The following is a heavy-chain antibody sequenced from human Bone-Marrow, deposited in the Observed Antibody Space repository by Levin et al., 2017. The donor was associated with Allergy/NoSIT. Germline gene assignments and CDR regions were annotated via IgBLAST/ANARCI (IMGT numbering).Heavy chain of an antibody. CDR2: IVPVFGTA. Sequence: SVKVSCKASGGTFGTYGINWVRQAPGQGLEWMGGIVPVFGTANYAQNFEGRVTITADESTRTAYMELSSLRSEDTAVYYCARDGKDTVLVGEDYYYSMDVWGKGTTVTVSS. J-gene: IGHJ6*03. D-gene: IGHD5-18*01. CDR1: GGTFGTYG. CDR3: ARDGKDTVLVGEDYYYSMDV. V-gene: IGHV1-69*13.